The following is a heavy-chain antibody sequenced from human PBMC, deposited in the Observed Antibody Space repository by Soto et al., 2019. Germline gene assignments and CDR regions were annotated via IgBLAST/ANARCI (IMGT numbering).Heavy chain of an antibody. D-gene: IGHD6-6*01. CDR2: IYYSGST. CDR1: GGSISSSSYY. J-gene: IGHJ4*02. V-gene: IGHV4-39*01. Sequence: SETLSLTCTVSGGSISSSSYYWGWIRQPPGKGLEWIGSIYYSGSTYYNPSLKSRVTISVDTSKNQFSLKLSSVTAADTAVYYCARLRQLALDYWGQGTLVTVSS. CDR3: ARLRQLALDY.